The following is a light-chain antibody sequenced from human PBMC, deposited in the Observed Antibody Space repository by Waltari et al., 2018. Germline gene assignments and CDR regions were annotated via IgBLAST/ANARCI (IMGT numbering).Light chain of an antibody. CDR1: ALPKKS. Sequence: SYDLTQTPSVSVSPGQTARITCPGDALPKKSAYWFQQKSGQAPILVIYQDTKRPSGIPERFSGSSSGTMATLTISGARVEDEADYYCYSTEDAGHHRVFGGGTKVTVL. CDR3: YSTEDAGHHRV. V-gene: IGLV3-10*01. J-gene: IGLJ2*01. CDR2: QDT.